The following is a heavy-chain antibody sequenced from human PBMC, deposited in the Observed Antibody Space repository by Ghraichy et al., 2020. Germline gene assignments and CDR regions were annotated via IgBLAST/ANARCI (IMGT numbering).Heavy chain of an antibody. CDR2: IYYSGST. CDR1: GGSISSYY. V-gene: IGHV4-59*01. CDR3: AGAVNYYGSGSYYNTGRWFDP. Sequence: SETLSLTCTVSGGSISSYYWSWIRQPPGKGLEWIGYIYYSGSTNYNPSLKSRVTISVDTSKNQFSLKLSSVTAADTAVYYCAGAVNYYGSGSYYNTGRWFDPWGQGTLVTVSS. J-gene: IGHJ5*02. D-gene: IGHD3-10*01.